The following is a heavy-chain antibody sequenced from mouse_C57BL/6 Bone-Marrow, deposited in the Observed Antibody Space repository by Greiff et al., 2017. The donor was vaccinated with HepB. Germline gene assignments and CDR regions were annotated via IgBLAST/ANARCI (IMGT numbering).Heavy chain of an antibody. D-gene: IGHD1-1*01. CDR3: ARGDTTVVAYYFDY. CDR1: GFTFSSYA. J-gene: IGHJ2*01. CDR2: ISDGGSYT. V-gene: IGHV5-4*03. Sequence: EVKLVESGGGLVKPGGSLKLSCAASGFTFSSYAMSWVRQTPEKRLEWVATISDGGSYTYYPDNVKGRFTISRDNAKNNLYLQMSHLKSEDTAMYYCARGDTTVVAYYFDYWGQGTTLTVSS.